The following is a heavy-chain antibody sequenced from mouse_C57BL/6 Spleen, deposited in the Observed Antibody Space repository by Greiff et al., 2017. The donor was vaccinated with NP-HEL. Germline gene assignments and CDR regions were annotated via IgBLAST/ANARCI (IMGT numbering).Heavy chain of an antibody. CDR3: ARGGVNWYFDV. CDR2: LYPGDGDP. J-gene: IGHJ1*03. CDR1: GYAFSSYW. Sequence: QVQLQQSGAELVKPGASVKISCKASGYAFSSYWMNWVKQRPGTGLEWIGQLYPGDGDPNSNGKFKGQATLTADKSSSTAYMQLSSLTSEDSAVYVCARGGVNWYFDVWGTGTTVAVSS. V-gene: IGHV1-80*01.